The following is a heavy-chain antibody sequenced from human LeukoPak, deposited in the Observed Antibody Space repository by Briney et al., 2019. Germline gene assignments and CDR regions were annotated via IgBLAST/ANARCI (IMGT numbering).Heavy chain of an antibody. Sequence: ASVKVSCKASGYTFTGYYMHWVRQAPGQGLEWMGWINPNSGGTNYAQKFQGRVTMTRDTSISTAYMKLSRLRSDDTAVYYCASGYSSSWETETPHAVDYWGQGTLVTVSS. J-gene: IGHJ4*02. CDR2: INPNSGGT. V-gene: IGHV1-2*02. CDR3: ASGYSSSWETETPHAVDY. D-gene: IGHD6-13*01. CDR1: GYTFTGYY.